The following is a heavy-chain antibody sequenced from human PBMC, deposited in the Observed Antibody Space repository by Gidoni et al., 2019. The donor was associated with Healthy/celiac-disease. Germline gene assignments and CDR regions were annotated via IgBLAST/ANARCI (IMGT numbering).Heavy chain of an antibody. Sequence: EVQLVESGGGLVKPGGSLRLSCAASGFTFSRYSINWVRQAPGKGLEWISSISSSSSYIDYADSVKGRFTISRDNAKNSLYLQMNSLRAEDTAVYYCARDPLTKPGSDPIAAAGTPAFDYWGQGTLVTVSS. D-gene: IGHD6-13*01. CDR1: GFTFSRYS. V-gene: IGHV3-21*01. CDR3: ARDPLTKPGSDPIAAAGTPAFDY. CDR2: ISSSSSYI. J-gene: IGHJ4*02.